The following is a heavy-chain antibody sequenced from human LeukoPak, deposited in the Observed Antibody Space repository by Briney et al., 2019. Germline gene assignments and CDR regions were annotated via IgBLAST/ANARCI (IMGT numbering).Heavy chain of an antibody. CDR1: GGSTGNSY. CDR2: IFDGST. D-gene: IGHD2-8*01. CDR3: AKEYCTSLMCYPSGGWYDP. Sequence: SETLSLTCTVSGGSTGNSYWTWIRQSAGKGLEYIGRIFDGSTNYNPSLKSRVTMSIDTPKNEISLRLTSVTAADTAVYYCAKEYCTSLMCYPSGGWYDPWGQGTLVTVSS. J-gene: IGHJ5*02. V-gene: IGHV4-4*07.